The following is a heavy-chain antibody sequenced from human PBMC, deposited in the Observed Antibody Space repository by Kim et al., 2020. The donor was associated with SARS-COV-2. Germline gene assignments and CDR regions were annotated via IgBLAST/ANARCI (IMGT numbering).Heavy chain of an antibody. D-gene: IGHD6-6*01. V-gene: IGHV4-59*01. CDR3: ARLVIAARPTLFDS. J-gene: IGHJ4*02. Sequence: NPTLRSRVTIPVDASKNQFSLNLSSVSAADTAVYYCARLVIAARPTLFDSWGQGTLVTVSS.